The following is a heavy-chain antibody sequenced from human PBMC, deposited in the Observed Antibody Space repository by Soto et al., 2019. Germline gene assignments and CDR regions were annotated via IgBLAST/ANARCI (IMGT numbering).Heavy chain of an antibody. J-gene: IGHJ4*02. Sequence: ASVKVSCKASGYTFTGYYMHWVRQAPGQGLEWMGWINPNSGGTNYAQKFQGRVTMTRDTSISTAYMELSRLRSDDTAVYYCARDRRLLEWFFDYWGQGTLVTVSS. V-gene: IGHV1-2*02. CDR3: ARDRRLLEWFFDY. CDR2: INPNSGGT. CDR1: GYTFTGYY. D-gene: IGHD3-3*01.